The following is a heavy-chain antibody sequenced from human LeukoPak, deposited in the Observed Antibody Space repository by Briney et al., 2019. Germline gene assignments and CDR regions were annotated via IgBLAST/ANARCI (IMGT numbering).Heavy chain of an antibody. CDR1: GFTFSTYG. CDR3: AKEDYDSSGTYYFDY. V-gene: IGHV3-30*18. J-gene: IGHJ4*02. Sequence: GRSLRLSCAASGFTFSTYGMHWVRQAPGKGLEWVAVISYDGSHKYYADSVKGRFTISRDSSKNTLHLQMTNLRGEDTAVYYCAKEDYDSSGTYYFDYWGQGTLVTVSS. D-gene: IGHD3-22*01. CDR2: ISYDGSHK.